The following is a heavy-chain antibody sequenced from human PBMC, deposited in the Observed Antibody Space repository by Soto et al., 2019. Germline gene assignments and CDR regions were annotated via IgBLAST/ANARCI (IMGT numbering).Heavy chain of an antibody. CDR3: ARDQGSWSYILEGFDY. V-gene: IGHV3-7*03. J-gene: IGHJ4*02. Sequence: EVQLVESGGALVQPGGSLRLSCAASGFNFSSYWMSWVRQAPGKGLEWVANIKQDGSEKYYVDSVKGRFTISRDNAKNSLYLQMNSLRAEDTAVYYCARDQGSWSYILEGFDYWGQGTLVTVSS. CDR2: IKQDGSEK. CDR1: GFNFSSYW. D-gene: IGHD1-26*01.